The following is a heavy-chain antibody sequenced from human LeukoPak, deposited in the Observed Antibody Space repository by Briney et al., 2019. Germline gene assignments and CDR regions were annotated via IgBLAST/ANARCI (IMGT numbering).Heavy chain of an antibody. D-gene: IGHD4-23*01. V-gene: IGHV1-24*01. Sequence: ASVKVSCKASGYTFTSYGISWVRQAPGKGLEWMGGFDPEDGETIYAQKFQGRVTMTEDTSTDTAYMELSSLRSEDTAVYYCATDIPQRVTVVSPNFDYWGQGTLVTVSS. CDR1: GYTFTSYG. CDR3: ATDIPQRVTVVSPNFDY. J-gene: IGHJ4*02. CDR2: FDPEDGET.